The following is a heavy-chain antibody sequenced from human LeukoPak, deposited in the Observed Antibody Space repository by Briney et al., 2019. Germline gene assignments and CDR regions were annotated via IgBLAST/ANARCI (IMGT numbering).Heavy chain of an antibody. CDR2: ISAYNGNT. CDR3: ARDLGSGYDFAFDY. J-gene: IGHJ4*02. CDR1: GYTFTSYG. V-gene: IGHV1-18*01. Sequence: ASVKVSCKASGYTFTSYGISWVRQAPGQGLEWMGWISAYNGNTNYAQKLQGRVTMTTDTSTSTAYMELRSLRSDDTAVYYRARDLGSGYDFAFDYWGQGTLVTVSS. D-gene: IGHD5-12*01.